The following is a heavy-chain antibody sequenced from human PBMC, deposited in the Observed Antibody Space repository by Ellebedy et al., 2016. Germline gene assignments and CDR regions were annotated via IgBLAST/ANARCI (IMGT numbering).Heavy chain of an antibody. CDR1: GFTFSSYA. D-gene: IGHD3-10*01. CDR3: ARSWGVDNWFDP. Sequence: GESLKISXAASGFTFSSYAMHWVRQAPGKGLEWVAVISYDGSNKYYADSVKGRFTISRDNSKNTLYLQMNSLRAEDTAVYYCARSWGVDNWFDPWGQGTLVTVSS. V-gene: IGHV3-30-3*01. J-gene: IGHJ5*02. CDR2: ISYDGSNK.